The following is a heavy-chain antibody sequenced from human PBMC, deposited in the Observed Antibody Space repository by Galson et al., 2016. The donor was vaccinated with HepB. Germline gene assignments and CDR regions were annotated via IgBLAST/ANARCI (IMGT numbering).Heavy chain of an antibody. CDR2: INPNSGGT. D-gene: IGHD4/OR15-4a*01. V-gene: IGHV1-2*02. Sequence: SVKVSCKASGYTFTGYYMHWVRQAPGQGLEWMGWINPNSGGTNYAQKFQGRFTITRDTSLSTLYMELSSLKSDDTAVYSCARACSNANCFYDAFDIWGQGTMVTVSS. J-gene: IGHJ3*02. CDR1: GYTFTGYY. CDR3: ARACSNANCFYDAFDI.